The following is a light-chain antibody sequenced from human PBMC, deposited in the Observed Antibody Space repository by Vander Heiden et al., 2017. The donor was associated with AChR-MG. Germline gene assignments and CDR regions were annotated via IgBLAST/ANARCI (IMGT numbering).Light chain of an antibody. CDR3: QQSVSSPWT. CDR1: QSIDRY. Sequence: DIQMTQSPSSLSASVGDRVTITCRASQSIDRYLNWYQQRPGKAPNLLIYAGSTLLSGVPSRFAGRGSGTDFTLTISRLQPEDFATYYCQQSVSSPWTFGQGTKVEIK. J-gene: IGKJ1*01. V-gene: IGKV1-39*01. CDR2: AGS.